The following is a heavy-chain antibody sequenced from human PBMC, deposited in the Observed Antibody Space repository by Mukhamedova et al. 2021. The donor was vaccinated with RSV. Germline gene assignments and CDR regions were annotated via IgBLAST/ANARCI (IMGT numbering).Heavy chain of an antibody. CDR3: ARGGREDLNYYGMDV. J-gene: IGHJ6*02. Sequence: DRSSGINAEYMGGRFTISRDNSKNTLYLQMNSLRAEDTAVYYCARGGREDLNYYGMDVWGQGTTVTVSS. D-gene: IGHD3-16*01. V-gene: IGHV3-30*07. CDR2: DRSSG.